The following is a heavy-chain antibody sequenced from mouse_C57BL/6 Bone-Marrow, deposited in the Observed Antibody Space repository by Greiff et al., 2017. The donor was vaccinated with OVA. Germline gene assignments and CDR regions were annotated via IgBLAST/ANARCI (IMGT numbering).Heavy chain of an antibody. CDR1: GFTFSDYG. CDR2: ISSGSSTI. D-gene: IGHD1-1*01. Sequence: VQLKESGGGLVKPGGSLKLSCAASGFTFSDYGMHWVRQAPEKGLEWVAYISSGSSTIYYADTVKGRFTISRDNAKNTLFLQMTSLRSEDTAMYYCARRITTVVATDAYWGQGTLVTVSA. CDR3: ARRITTVVATDAY. J-gene: IGHJ3*01. V-gene: IGHV5-17*01.